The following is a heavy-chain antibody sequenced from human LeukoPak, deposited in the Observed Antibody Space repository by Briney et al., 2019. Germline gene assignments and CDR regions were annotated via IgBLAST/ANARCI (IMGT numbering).Heavy chain of an antibody. CDR2: IIPILGIA. Sequence: GASVKVSCKASGGTFSSYAISWVRQAPGQGLEWMGRIIPILGIANYAQKFQGRVTITADKSTSTAYMELSSLRSEDTAVYYCAREPYSGSHEEAFDIWGQGTMVTVSS. CDR1: GGTFSSYA. D-gene: IGHD1-26*01. CDR3: AREPYSGSHEEAFDI. V-gene: IGHV1-69*04. J-gene: IGHJ3*02.